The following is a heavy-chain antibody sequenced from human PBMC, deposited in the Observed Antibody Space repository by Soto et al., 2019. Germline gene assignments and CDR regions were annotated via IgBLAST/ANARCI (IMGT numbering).Heavy chain of an antibody. J-gene: IGHJ6*02. CDR1: GGSFSGYY. D-gene: IGHD3-9*01. Sequence: SETLSLTCAVYGGSFSGYYWSWIRQPPGKGLEWIGEINHSGSTNYNPSLKSRVTISVDTSKNQFSLKLSSVTAADTAVYYCARGGSYDILTGYPVYYYYYYGMDVWGQGTTVTVSS. CDR3: ARGGSYDILTGYPVYYYYYYGMDV. CDR2: INHSGST. V-gene: IGHV4-34*01.